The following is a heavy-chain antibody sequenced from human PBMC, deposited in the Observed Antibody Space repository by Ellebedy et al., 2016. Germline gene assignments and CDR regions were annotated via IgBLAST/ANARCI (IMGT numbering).Heavy chain of an antibody. CDR1: GFTVSSNY. CDR2: LYSGGTI. Sequence: GGSLRLSCVVSGFTVSSNYMSWVRQAPGKGLEWVSVLYSGGTIYYADSVKGRFTISRDKSKNTLSLQMNSLRAEDTAVYYCARDGCTNGVCPKDWGQGTLVTVSS. D-gene: IGHD2-8*01. J-gene: IGHJ4*02. V-gene: IGHV3-66*01. CDR3: ARDGCTNGVCPKD.